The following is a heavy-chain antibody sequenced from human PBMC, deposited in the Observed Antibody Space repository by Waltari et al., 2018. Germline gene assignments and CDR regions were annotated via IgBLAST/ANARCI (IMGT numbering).Heavy chain of an antibody. CDR3: ARMITERFGTTHPFDP. CDR2: IYYSGST. D-gene: IGHD1-1*01. Sequence: QVQLQESGPGLVKPSETLSLTCTVSGGSISSYYWSWIRQPPGKGLEWIGYIYYSGSTNYNPSLKSRVTISVDTSKNQFSLKLSSVTAADTAVYYCARMITERFGTTHPFDPWGQGTLVTVSS. V-gene: IGHV4-59*01. CDR1: GGSISSYY. J-gene: IGHJ5*02.